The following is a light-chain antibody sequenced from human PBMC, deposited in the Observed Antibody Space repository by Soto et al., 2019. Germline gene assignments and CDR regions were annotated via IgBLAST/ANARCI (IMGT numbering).Light chain of an antibody. V-gene: IGKV3-11*01. CDR1: QSISSN. CDR3: QQRSNWPRGVT. Sequence: EIVLTQSPGTLSLSPGERATLSCRASQSISSNYVAWYQQKPGQAPRLLIYDASNRATGIPARFSGSGSGTDFTLTISSLEPEDFAVYYCQQRSNWPRGVTFGGGTKVDIK. J-gene: IGKJ4*01. CDR2: DAS.